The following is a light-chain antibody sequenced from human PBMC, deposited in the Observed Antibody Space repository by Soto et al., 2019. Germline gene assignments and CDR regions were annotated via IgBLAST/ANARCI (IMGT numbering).Light chain of an antibody. CDR2: QVS. J-gene: IGKJ3*01. CDR3: MQGSYWPYT. CDR1: QSLLHSHGNTY. V-gene: IGKV2-30*02. Sequence: EAVMTQSPLSLSVTLGQPASISCRSSQSLLHSHGNTYLNWFQQRPGQPPRRLIYQVSKRDSGVPDRFSGSGSGTDFTLKISRVEAEDGGIYYCMQGSYWPYTFGTG.